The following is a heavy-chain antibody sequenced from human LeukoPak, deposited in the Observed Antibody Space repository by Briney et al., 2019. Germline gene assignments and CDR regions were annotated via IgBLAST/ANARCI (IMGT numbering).Heavy chain of an antibody. V-gene: IGHV3-30*04. CDR2: ISYDGSNK. J-gene: IGHJ3*02. CDR3: ARAKYSGYDQYGDAFDI. CDR1: GFTFSSYA. D-gene: IGHD5-12*01. Sequence: PGGSLRLSCAASGFTFSSYAMPWVPQAPGKGLEWVAVISYDGSNKYYADSVRGRFTISRDNSKNTLYLQMNSLRAEDTAVYYCARAKYSGYDQYGDAFDIWGQGTMVTVSS.